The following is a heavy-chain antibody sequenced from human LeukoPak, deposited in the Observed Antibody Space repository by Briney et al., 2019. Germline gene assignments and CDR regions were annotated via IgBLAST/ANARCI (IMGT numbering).Heavy chain of an antibody. V-gene: IGHV4-39*07. CDR2: IYYSGST. CDR3: ARAVEMATIQLEVDAFDI. CDR1: GGSISSSSYY. Sequence: KASETLSLTCTVSGGSISSSSYYWGWIRQPPGKGLEWIGSIYYSGSTYYNPSLKSRVTISVDTSKNQFSLKLSSVTAADTAVYYCARAVEMATIQLEVDAFDIWGQGTMVTVSS. J-gene: IGHJ3*02. D-gene: IGHD5-24*01.